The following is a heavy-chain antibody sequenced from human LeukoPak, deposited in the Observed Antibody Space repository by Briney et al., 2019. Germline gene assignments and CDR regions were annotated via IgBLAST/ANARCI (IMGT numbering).Heavy chain of an antibody. D-gene: IGHD1-26*01. CDR1: GFTFNSYA. CDR2: ISGSGDST. V-gene: IGHV3-23*01. Sequence: GGSLRLSCAASGFTFNSYAMSWVRQAPGKGLEWVSGISGSGDSTYYADSVKGRFTISRDNSKNTLFLRMNSLRAEDTAVYYCAKGYPTSLDYWGQGTLVTVSS. J-gene: IGHJ4*02. CDR3: AKGYPTSLDY.